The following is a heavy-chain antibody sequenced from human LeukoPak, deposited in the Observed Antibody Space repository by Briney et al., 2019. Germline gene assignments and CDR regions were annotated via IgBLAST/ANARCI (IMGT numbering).Heavy chain of an antibody. V-gene: IGHV1-58*01. CDR1: GFTFTSSA. D-gene: IGHD4-23*01. CDR3: AEAHPLRWYPGGY. J-gene: IGHJ4*02. CDR2: IVVGSGNT. Sequence: GASVKVSCKASGFTFTSSAVLWVLQARGQRLEWIGWIVVGSGNTNYAQKFQERVTITRDMSTSTAYMALTRLRSADTAVYSCAEAHPLRWYPGGYWGQGTLVTVSS.